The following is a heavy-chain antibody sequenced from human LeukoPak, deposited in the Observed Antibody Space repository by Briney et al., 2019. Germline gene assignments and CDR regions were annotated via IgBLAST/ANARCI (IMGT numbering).Heavy chain of an antibody. J-gene: IGHJ6*03. CDR1: GFTFSSYA. D-gene: IGHD2-2*01. Sequence: GGSLRLSCAASGFTFSSYAMHWVRQAPGKGLEWVSYISSSSSTIYYADSVKGRFTISRDNAKNSLHLQMNSLRAEDTAVYYCARDPRSRYCSSTSCYYMDVWGKGTTVTVSS. CDR2: ISSSSSTI. CDR3: ARDPRSRYCSSTSCYYMDV. V-gene: IGHV3-48*04.